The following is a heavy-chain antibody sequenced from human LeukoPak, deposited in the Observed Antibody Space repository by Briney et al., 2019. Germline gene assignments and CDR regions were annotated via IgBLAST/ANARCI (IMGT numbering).Heavy chain of an antibody. D-gene: IGHD3-10*01. CDR2: ITSSSNYI. CDR1: GFTFSSYN. J-gene: IGHJ4*02. CDR3: ARDGDYGSGSYGY. V-gene: IGHV3-21*01. Sequence: PGGSLRLSCTASGFTFSSYNMNWVRQAPGKGLEWVSSITSSSNYIYYADSVKGRFTISRDNAKNSLYLQMNSLRAEDTAVYYCARDGDYGSGSYGYWGQGTLVTVSS.